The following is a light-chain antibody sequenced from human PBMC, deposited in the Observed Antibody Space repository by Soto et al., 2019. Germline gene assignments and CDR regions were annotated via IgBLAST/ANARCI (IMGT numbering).Light chain of an antibody. J-gene: IGKJ5*01. CDR1: QSVSSN. V-gene: IGKV3-11*01. CDR3: QQRSNWLS. Sequence: DIVVTHSPATLSVSPGERATLSCRASQSVSSNLAWYQQKPGQAPRILIYDASNRATGIPARLRGGGSGTGVARDISRLEPEDCALYWSQQRSNWLSVGQGQRLQIK. CDR2: DAS.